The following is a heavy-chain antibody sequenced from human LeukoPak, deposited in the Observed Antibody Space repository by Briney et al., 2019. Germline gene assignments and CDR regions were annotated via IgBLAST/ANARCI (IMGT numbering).Heavy chain of an antibody. CDR3: AREWDGYNYGSHAFDI. Sequence: GGSLRFSCAASGFTFSSYSMTWVRQAPGKGLEWVSSISSSSSYIYYADSVKGRFTISRDNAKNSLYLQMNSLRAEDTAVYYCAREWDGYNYGSHAFDIWGQGTMVTVSS. J-gene: IGHJ3*02. CDR1: GFTFSSYS. V-gene: IGHV3-21*01. CDR2: ISSSSSYI. D-gene: IGHD5-24*01.